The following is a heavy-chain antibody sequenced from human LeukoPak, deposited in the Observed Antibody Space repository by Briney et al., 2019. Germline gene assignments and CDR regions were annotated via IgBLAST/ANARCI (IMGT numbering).Heavy chain of an antibody. CDR2: IYYSGST. D-gene: IGHD5-24*01. CDR3: ARRRRDGYGQIQKRAAFYYFDY. Sequence: PSETLSLTCTVSGGSISSSSYYWGWIRQPPGKGLEWIGSIYYSGSTNYNPSLKSRVTISVGTSKNQFSLKLSSVTAADTAVYYCARRRRDGYGQIQKRAAFYYFDYWGQGTLVTVSS. CDR1: GGSISSSSYY. J-gene: IGHJ4*02. V-gene: IGHV4-39*07.